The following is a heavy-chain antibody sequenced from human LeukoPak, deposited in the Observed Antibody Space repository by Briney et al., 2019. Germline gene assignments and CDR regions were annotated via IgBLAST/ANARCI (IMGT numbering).Heavy chain of an antibody. CDR2: ISNDGTTQ. V-gene: IGHV3-30*18. Sequence: GRSLRLSCAASGFTFSSYGIHWVRQAPGKGLEWVAVISNDGTTQNHVESVKGRFTISRDNSRNTVYLQMNSLRTEDTALYYCAKDALLYSTSPFDYWGQGTLVTVSS. D-gene: IGHD2-2*01. CDR1: GFTFSSYG. CDR3: AKDALLYSTSPFDY. J-gene: IGHJ4*02.